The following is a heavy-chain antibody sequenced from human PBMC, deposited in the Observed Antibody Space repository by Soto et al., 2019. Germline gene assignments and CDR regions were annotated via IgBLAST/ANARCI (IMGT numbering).Heavy chain of an antibody. D-gene: IGHD5-12*01. V-gene: IGHV4-59*08. Sequence: QVQLQESGPGLVKPSETLSLTCTVSGGSISSYYWSWIRQPPGKGLEWIGYIYYSGSTNYNPSLKSRVTISVDTSKNQFVLKLSSVTAADTAVYYCARHKYSGYEPYFDYWGQGTLVTVSS. CDR3: ARHKYSGYEPYFDY. J-gene: IGHJ4*02. CDR1: GGSISSYY. CDR2: IYYSGST.